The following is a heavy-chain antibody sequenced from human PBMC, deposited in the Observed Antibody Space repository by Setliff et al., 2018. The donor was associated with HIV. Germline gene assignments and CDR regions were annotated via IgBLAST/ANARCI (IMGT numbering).Heavy chain of an antibody. CDR3: ARVWLYYYGSGPEAPFDY. J-gene: IGHJ4*02. D-gene: IGHD3-10*01. Sequence: ASVKVSCKASGYTFTGYYMHWVRQAPGQGLEWMGWINPHSGDTTYAQKFQGRVTMTRDTSISTAYMELSRLRSDDTAVYYCARVWLYYYGSGPEAPFDYWGQGTLVTVS. CDR2: INPHSGDT. CDR1: GYTFTGYY. V-gene: IGHV1-2*02.